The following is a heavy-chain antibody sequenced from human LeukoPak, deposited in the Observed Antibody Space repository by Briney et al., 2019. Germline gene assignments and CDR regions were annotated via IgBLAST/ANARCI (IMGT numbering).Heavy chain of an antibody. CDR1: GGSFSGYY. V-gene: IGHV4-34*01. CDR3: ARAEAGANQDKYFDY. CDR2: INHSGNT. J-gene: IGHJ4*02. D-gene: IGHD1-26*01. Sequence: PSETLSLTCAVYGGSFSGYYWSWIRQPPGKGLEWIGEINHSGNTNYDPSLKSRVTISVDTSKNQFSLKLSSVTAADTAVYYCARAEAGANQDKYFDYWGQGTLVTVSS.